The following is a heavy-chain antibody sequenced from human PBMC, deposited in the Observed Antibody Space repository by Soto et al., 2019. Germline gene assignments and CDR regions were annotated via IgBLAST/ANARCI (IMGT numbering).Heavy chain of an antibody. V-gene: IGHV1-18*04. D-gene: IGHD2-15*01. CDR1: GYTFTSYG. Sequence: QVQLVQSGAEVKKPGASVKVSCKASGYTFTSYGISWVRQAPGQGLEWMGWISAYSGNTNYAQKLQGRVTMTTDTSTSTAYMELRSLRSDDTAVYYCARDGEEYCSGGSCLGDFDYWGQGTLVTVSS. CDR3: ARDGEEYCSGGSCLGDFDY. J-gene: IGHJ4*02. CDR2: ISAYSGNT.